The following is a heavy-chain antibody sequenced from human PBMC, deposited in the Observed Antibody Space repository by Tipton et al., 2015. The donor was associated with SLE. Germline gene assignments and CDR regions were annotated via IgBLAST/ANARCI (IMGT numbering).Heavy chain of an antibody. CDR2: ISSSGYTT. D-gene: IGHD3-16*01. CDR3: ASRLDGGGYFDC. V-gene: IGHV3-11*04. CDR1: GFTFSDYF. J-gene: IGHJ4*02. Sequence: SLRLSCAASGFTFSDYFMSWIRQAPGKGLEWVSYISSSGYTTYYADSVKGRFTISRDNSKNTLYLQMNSLRPEDTAGYYCASRLDGGGYFDCWGQGTRVPVS.